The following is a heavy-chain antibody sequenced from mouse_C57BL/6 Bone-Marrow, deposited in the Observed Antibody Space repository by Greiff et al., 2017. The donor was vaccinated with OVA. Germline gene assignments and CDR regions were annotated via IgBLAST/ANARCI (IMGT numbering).Heavy chain of an antibody. V-gene: IGHV1-18*01. D-gene: IGHD2-5*01. CDR2: INPNNGGT. CDR3: ARSRSNYVDYAMDY. J-gene: IGHJ4*01. Sequence: EVQLQQSGPELVKPGASVKIPCKASGYTFTDYNMDWVKQSHGKSLEWIGDINPNNGGTIYNQKFKGKATLTVDKSSSTAYMKLRSLTSEDTAVYYCARSRSNYVDYAMDYWGQGTSVTVSS. CDR1: GYTFTDYN.